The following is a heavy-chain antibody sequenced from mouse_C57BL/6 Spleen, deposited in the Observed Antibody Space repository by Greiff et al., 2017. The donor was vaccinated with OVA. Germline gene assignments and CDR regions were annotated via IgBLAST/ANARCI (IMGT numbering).Heavy chain of an antibody. Sequence: VKLMESGAELVRPGTSVKVSCKASGYAFTNYLIAWVKQRPGQGLEWIGVINPGSGGTNYNEKFKGKATLTADKSSSTAYMQLSSLTSEDSAVYFCARSGYGYDAFAYWGQGTLVTVSA. CDR2: INPGSGGT. V-gene: IGHV1-54*01. CDR1: GYAFTNYL. J-gene: IGHJ3*01. D-gene: IGHD2-2*01. CDR3: ARSGYGYDAFAY.